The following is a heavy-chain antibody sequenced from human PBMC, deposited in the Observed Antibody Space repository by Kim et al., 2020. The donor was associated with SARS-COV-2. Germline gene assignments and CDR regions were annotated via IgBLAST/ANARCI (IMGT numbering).Heavy chain of an antibody. CDR3: ARGQLKRIVDVIAPSRYYYYMDV. V-gene: IGHV1-8*01. CDR2: VNTDHGNT. D-gene: IGHD2-21*01. CDR1: GYTFTSYD. Sequence: ASVKVSCKASGYTFTSYDINWVRQATGQGLEWMGWVNTDHGNTNYAQKFQGRVTMTRNTSISTAYMELSSLRSEDTAVYYCARGQLKRIVDVIAPSRYYYYMDVWGQGTTVTVSS. J-gene: IGHJ6*03.